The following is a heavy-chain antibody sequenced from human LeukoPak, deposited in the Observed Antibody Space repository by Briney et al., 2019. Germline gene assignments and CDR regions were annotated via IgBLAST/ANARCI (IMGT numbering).Heavy chain of an antibody. CDR2: ISSSSSYI. J-gene: IGHJ4*02. CDR3: AKSKYYYGSGSDY. Sequence: CSMNWVRQAPGKGLEWVSSISSSSSYIYYADSVKGRFTISRDNAKNTLYLQMNSLRAEDTAVYYCAKSKYYYGSGSDYWGQGTLVTVSS. V-gene: IGHV3-21*04. D-gene: IGHD3-10*01. CDR1: CS.